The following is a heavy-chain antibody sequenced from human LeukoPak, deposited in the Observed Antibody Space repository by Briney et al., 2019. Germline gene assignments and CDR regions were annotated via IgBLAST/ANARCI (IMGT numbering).Heavy chain of an antibody. Sequence: PSETLSHTCAVYGGSFSGYYWSWIRQPPGKGLEWIGEINHSGSTNYNPSLKSRVTISVDTSKNQFSLKLSSVTAADTAVYYCARDVVDDAFDIWGQGTMVTVSS. CDR3: ARDVVDDAFDI. J-gene: IGHJ3*02. V-gene: IGHV4-34*01. D-gene: IGHD2-15*01. CDR2: INHSGST. CDR1: GGSFSGYY.